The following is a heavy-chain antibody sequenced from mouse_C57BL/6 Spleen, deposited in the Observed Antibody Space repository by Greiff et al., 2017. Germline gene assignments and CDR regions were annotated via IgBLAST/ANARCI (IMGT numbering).Heavy chain of an antibody. J-gene: IGHJ3*01. CDR3: ASWGLDSSDYAWFAY. CDR2: IDRSDSYT. CDR1: GYTFTSSW. V-gene: IGHV1-50*01. D-gene: IGHD3-2*02. Sequence: QVQLQQPGAELVKPGASVKLSCKASGYTFTSSWMQWVKQRPGQGLEWIGEIDRSDSYTKYNQTFKGKVTLTVDTSSSTAYLLRSRLTAEDSAVYYCASWGLDSSDYAWFAYGGQGTLVTVSA.